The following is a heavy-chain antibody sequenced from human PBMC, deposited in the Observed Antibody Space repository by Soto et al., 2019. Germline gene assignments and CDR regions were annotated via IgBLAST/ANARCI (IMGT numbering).Heavy chain of an antibody. CDR3: ARVRVLHYFDY. Sequence: EASVKVSCKASGYTFTSYYMHWVRQAPGQGLEWMGIINPSGGSTSYAQKFQGRVTITRDTSASTAYMELSSLRSEDTAVYYCARVRVLHYFDYWGQGTLVTVSS. D-gene: IGHD1-26*01. J-gene: IGHJ4*02. CDR2: INPSGGST. CDR1: GYTFTSYY. V-gene: IGHV1-46*01.